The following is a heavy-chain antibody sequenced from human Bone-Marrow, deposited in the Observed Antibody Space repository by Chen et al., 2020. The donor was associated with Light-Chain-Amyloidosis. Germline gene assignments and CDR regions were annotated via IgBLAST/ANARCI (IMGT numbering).Heavy chain of an antibody. Sequence: EGQLVQSGGGLVQPGGSLRLSCAASGFSFKTAWMSWVRQAPGKGLEWVGRIKSKVHGGTTDYAAPVKGRFSISRDDSRNTLYLQINSLKAEDAATYFCSAIVGAYDTFDFWGQGTTVTVSS. D-gene: IGHD1-26*01. CDR2: IKSKVHGGTT. CDR3: SAIVGAYDTFDF. CDR1: GFSFKTAW. V-gene: IGHV3-15*01. J-gene: IGHJ3*01.